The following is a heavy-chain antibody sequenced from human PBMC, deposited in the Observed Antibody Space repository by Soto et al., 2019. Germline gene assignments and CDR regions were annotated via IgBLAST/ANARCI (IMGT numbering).Heavy chain of an antibody. CDR3: ARCPLDYDFWSGYSWFDP. V-gene: IGHV5-51*01. CDR2: IYPGDSDT. D-gene: IGHD3-3*01. Sequence: GESLKISCKGSVYSFTSYWIGWVRQMPGKGLEWMGIIYPGDSDTRYSPSFQGQVTISADKSISTAYLQWSSLKASDTAMYYCARCPLDYDFWSGYSWFDPWGQGTLVTVSS. J-gene: IGHJ5*02. CDR1: VYSFTSYW.